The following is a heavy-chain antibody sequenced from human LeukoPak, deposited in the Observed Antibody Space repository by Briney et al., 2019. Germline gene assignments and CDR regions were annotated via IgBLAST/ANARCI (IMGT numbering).Heavy chain of an antibody. Sequence: GGSLRLSCAASGFTFDNYGMTWVRQVPGKGLEWVSGVNWNGGSTGYADSVKGRFTISRDNAKNSLYLQMNSLRAEDTAVYYCARDGGPDPLSGSYWFGPWGQGTLVTVSS. CDR2: VNWNGGST. V-gene: IGHV3-20*04. J-gene: IGHJ5*02. CDR3: ARDGGPDPLSGSYWFGP. CDR1: GFTFDNYG. D-gene: IGHD1-26*01.